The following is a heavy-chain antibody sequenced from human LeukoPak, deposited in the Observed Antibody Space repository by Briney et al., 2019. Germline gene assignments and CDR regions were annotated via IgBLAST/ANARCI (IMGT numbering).Heavy chain of an antibody. Sequence: GRSLRLSCAVSGFTFDDYAMHWVRQAPGKGLEWVSSISWNSGTIAYADSVKGRFTISRDNAKNSLYLQINSLRVEDTAVYYCARVVDPLGFDYWGQGTLVTVSS. CDR1: GFTFDDYA. CDR2: ISWNSGTI. V-gene: IGHV3-9*01. J-gene: IGHJ4*02. D-gene: IGHD2-15*01. CDR3: ARVVDPLGFDY.